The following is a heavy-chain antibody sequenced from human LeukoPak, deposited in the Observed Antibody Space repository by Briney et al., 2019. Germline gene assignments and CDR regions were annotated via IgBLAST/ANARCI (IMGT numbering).Heavy chain of an antibody. Sequence: GFLRLSCTASGFTFSDYAMSWVRQAPGKGLEWVSGISGSGGSIRYADSVKGRFIISRDNSKNTLYLQMNSLRAEDTAVYYCAKGGDGYNYYFDYWGQETLVTVSS. D-gene: IGHD5-24*01. CDR1: GFTFSDYA. V-gene: IGHV3-23*01. J-gene: IGHJ4*02. CDR2: ISGSGGSI. CDR3: AKGGDGYNYYFDY.